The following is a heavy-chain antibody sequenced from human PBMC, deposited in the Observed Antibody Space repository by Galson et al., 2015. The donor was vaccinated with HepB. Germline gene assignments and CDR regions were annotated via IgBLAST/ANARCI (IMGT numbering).Heavy chain of an antibody. CDR1: GDSVSSNSAA. CDR3: ARGESGASYGYFHNKALDV. J-gene: IGHJ6*02. CDR2: TYYRSKWFN. Sequence: CAISGDSVSSNSAAWTWIRQSPSRGLEWLRRTYYRSKWFNDYAVSVKSRITVSADTSKNQVSLHLKSVTPGDTAVYYCARGESGASYGYFHNKALDVWGQGTTVTVSS. D-gene: IGHD4/OR15-4a*01. V-gene: IGHV6-1*01.